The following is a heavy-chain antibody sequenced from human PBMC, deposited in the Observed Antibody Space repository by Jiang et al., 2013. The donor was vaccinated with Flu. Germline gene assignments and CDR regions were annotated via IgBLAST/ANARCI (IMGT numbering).Heavy chain of an antibody. CDR3: ARAGGWRDAFDI. J-gene: IGHJ3*02. CDR2: ISGYNGNT. V-gene: IGHV1-18*01. D-gene: IGHD2-15*01. Sequence: EWMGWISGYNGNTDYSQNLQGRVTITADESTSTAYMELSSLRSEDTAVYYCARAGGWRDAFDIWGQGTMVTVSS.